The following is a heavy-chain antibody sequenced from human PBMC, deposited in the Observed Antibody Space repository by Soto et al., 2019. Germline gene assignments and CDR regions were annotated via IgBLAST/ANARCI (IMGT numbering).Heavy chain of an antibody. CDR3: ARHEADLQFLEWLPLSFDY. CDR2: IYYSGST. J-gene: IGHJ4*02. CDR1: GGSISSSSYY. D-gene: IGHD3-3*01. V-gene: IGHV4-39*01. Sequence: SETLSLTCTVSGGSISSSSYYWGWIRQPPGKGLEWIGSIYYSGSTYYNPSLKSRVTISVDTSKNQFSLKLSSVTAADTAVYYCARHEADLQFLEWLPLSFDYWGQGTLVTVSS.